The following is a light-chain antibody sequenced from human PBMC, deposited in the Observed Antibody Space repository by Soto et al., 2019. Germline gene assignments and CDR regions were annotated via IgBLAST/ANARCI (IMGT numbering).Light chain of an antibody. Sequence: DIQRTQSPSSLSASVGDRVTITCRASQTISTHLNWYQQKPGKAPKLLIYAASTLQSGVPSRFSGSGSGTDFTLTINSLQPEDFATYYCQQSLTIPYTFGQGTKLEIK. J-gene: IGKJ2*01. V-gene: IGKV1-39*01. CDR2: AAS. CDR1: QTISTH. CDR3: QQSLTIPYT.